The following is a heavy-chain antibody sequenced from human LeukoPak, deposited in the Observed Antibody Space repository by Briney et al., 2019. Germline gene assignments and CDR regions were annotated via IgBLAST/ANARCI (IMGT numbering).Heavy chain of an antibody. D-gene: IGHD6-13*01. J-gene: IGHJ4*02. V-gene: IGHV4-59*01. CDR3: ARDRSGTVNFDY. CDR1: GGSISSYY. Sequence: SETLSLTCTVSGGSISSYYWSWIRQPPGKGLEWIGYIYYSGSTNYNPCLKSRVTISVDTSKNQFSLKLSSVTAADTAVYYCARDRSGTVNFDYWGQGTLVTVSS. CDR2: IYYSGST.